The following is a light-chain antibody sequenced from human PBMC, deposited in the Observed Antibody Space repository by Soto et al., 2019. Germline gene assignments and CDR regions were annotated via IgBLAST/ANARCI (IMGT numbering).Light chain of an antibody. CDR2: GAS. V-gene: IGKV3-15*01. J-gene: IGKJ4*01. Sequence: EIVVTQSPAILSVSPGERVTLSCRASQNVVTNLAWYQQRLGQAPRLLIYGASARATGVPARFSGSGSGTEFFLTISSLQSEDFAVYYRQHYNNLLGTFGGGTKVEIK. CDR1: QNVVTN. CDR3: QHYNNLLGT.